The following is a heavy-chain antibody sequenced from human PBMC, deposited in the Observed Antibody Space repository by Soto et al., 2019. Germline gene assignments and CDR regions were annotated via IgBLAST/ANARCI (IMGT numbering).Heavy chain of an antibody. CDR2: ISGSGGST. CDR1: GFTFSSYA. D-gene: IGHD2-15*01. Sequence: PGGSLRLSCAASGFTFSSYAMSWVRQAPGKGLEWVSAISGSGGSTYYADSVKGRFTISRDNSKNTLHLQMNSLRAEDTAVYYCAKDLYTQQSLIVVVVAANTDAFDIWVQGTMVTVSS. CDR3: AKDLYTQQSLIVVVVAANTDAFDI. V-gene: IGHV3-23*01. J-gene: IGHJ3*02.